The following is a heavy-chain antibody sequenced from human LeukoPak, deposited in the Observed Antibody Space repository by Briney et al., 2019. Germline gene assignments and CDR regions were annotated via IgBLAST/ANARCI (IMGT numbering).Heavy chain of an antibody. CDR2: INHSGST. J-gene: IGHJ4*02. CDR3: ARVKRITMIVVVTKEYYFDY. CDR1: GGSFSGYY. V-gene: IGHV4-34*01. Sequence: SETLSLTCAVYGGSFSGYYWSWIRQPPGKGLEWIGEINHSGSTNYNPSLKSRVTISVDTSKNQFSPKLSSVTAADTAVYYCARVKRITMIVVVTKEYYFDYWGQGTLVTVSS. D-gene: IGHD3-22*01.